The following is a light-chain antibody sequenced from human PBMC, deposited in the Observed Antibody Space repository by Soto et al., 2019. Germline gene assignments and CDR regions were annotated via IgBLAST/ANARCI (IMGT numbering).Light chain of an antibody. CDR2: DAS. V-gene: IGKV3-11*01. CDR3: QQRSNWLT. CDR1: QSVSSY. J-gene: IGKJ4*01. Sequence: EIVLTQSPATLSLSPGERATISCRASQSVSSYLAWYQQKPGQAPRLLIYDASNRATGIPARFSGSGSGTDFTLTISNLEPEDFTVYYCQQRSNWLTFGGGTKVDIK.